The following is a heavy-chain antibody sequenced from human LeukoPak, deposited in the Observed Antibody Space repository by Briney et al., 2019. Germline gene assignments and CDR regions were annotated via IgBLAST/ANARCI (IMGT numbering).Heavy chain of an antibody. Sequence: SVKVSCKASGGTIRNYAVMWVRQAPGQGLEYRGEIITMVSMAKYAQKFQGRVTITADESTSTAYMELSSPRSEDTAVYYCAGGYCSSTSCYSRHFDPWGQGTLVTVSS. CDR3: AGGYCSSTSCYSRHFDP. CDR1: GGTIRNYA. V-gene: IGHV1-69*01. CDR2: IITMVSMA. D-gene: IGHD2-2*02. J-gene: IGHJ5*02.